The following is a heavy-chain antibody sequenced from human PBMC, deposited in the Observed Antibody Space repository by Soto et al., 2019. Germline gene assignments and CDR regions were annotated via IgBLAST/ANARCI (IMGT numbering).Heavy chain of an antibody. CDR3: ARDRGRRGEFFDY. J-gene: IGHJ4*02. V-gene: IGHV1-69*02. CDR2: IIPILGIA. D-gene: IGHD3-16*01. CDR1: GGTFSSYT. Sequence: QVQLVQSGAEVKKPGSSVKVSCKASGGTFSSYTISWVRQAPGQGLEWMGRIIPILGIANYAQKFQGRVTITADKSTSTAYMELSSLRSEDTAVYYCARDRGRRGEFFDYWGQGTLVTVSS.